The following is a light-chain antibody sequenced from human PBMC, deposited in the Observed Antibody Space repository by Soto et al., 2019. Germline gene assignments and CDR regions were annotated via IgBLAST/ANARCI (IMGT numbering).Light chain of an antibody. V-gene: IGKV1-27*01. CDR2: EAS. CDR1: QAISDH. CDR3: QKYNRPPRT. J-gene: IGKJ1*01. Sequence: DFQMTQSPSSLSASVGDRVTITCRASQAISDHLAWYQHKPGKVPKLLIYEASTLKSGVPSRFSGGGSGTDFPLTISSLQPEDVATYYCQKYNRPPRTFGQGTKVELK.